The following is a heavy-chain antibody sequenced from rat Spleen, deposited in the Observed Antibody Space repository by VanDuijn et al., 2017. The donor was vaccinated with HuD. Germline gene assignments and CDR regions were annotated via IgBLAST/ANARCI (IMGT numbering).Heavy chain of an antibody. J-gene: IGHJ2*01. CDR3: TTQWELYH. Sequence: EVQLVESGGGLVQPGNSLKLSCAASGFTFSDYAMAWVRQSPKKGLEWVATIVFDSSGIYYRDSVKGRFTVSRDNTKNTLFLQMDSLRSEDTATYYCTTQWELYHWGQGVMVTVSS. D-gene: IGHD5-1*01. CDR2: IVFDSSGI. V-gene: IGHV5S10*01. CDR1: GFTFSDYA.